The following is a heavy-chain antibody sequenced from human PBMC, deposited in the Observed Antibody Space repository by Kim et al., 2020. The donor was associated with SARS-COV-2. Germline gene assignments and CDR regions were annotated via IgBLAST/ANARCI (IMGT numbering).Heavy chain of an antibody. V-gene: IGHV4-39*01. Sequence: SETLSLTCIVSGGSISSSGYYWDWIRQPPGKGLEWIGSVYYTGNTYYNPSLKSRVTISVDTSKNQFSLKLSSVTAADTAVYYCARHFRGXSIRFLGLFQLXXWGQGILXTXSS. CDR3: ARHFRGXSIRFLGLFQLXX. J-gene: IGHJ4*02. D-gene: IGHD3-3*01. CDR2: VYYTGNT. CDR1: GGSISSSGYY.